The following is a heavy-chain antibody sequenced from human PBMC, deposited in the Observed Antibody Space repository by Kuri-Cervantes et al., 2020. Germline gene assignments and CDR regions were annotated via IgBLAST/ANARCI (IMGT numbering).Heavy chain of an antibody. CDR1: GASISSYY. D-gene: IGHD2-15*01. V-gene: IGHV4-4*07. Sequence: SETLSLTCTVSGASISSYYWSWIRQPAGKGLEWIGRVYTTGSVSHNPSLKSRVTISLDRSKNQFSLKLSSVTAADTAVYYCARRLSYSGHEIDYWGQGTLVTVSS. CDR3: ARRLSYSGHEIDY. J-gene: IGHJ4*02. CDR2: VYTTGSV.